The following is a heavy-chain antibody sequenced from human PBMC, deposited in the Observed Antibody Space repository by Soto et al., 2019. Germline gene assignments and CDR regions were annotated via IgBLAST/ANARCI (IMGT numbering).Heavy chain of an antibody. Sequence: ASVKVSCKASGGTFSSYAISWVRQAPGQGLEGMGGIIPIFGTANYAQKFQGRVTMTADESTSTAYMELSSLRSEDPAVYYCALGDSSPYYYYYGMDVWGQGTTVTVSS. CDR3: ALGDSSPYYYYYGMDV. CDR2: IIPIFGTA. D-gene: IGHD6-13*01. V-gene: IGHV1-69*13. CDR1: GGTFSSYA. J-gene: IGHJ6*02.